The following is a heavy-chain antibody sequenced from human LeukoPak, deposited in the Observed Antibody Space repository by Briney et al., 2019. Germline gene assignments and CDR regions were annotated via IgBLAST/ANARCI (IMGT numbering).Heavy chain of an antibody. D-gene: IGHD6-6*01. CDR3: ARGRLMAAPDERYYFDY. J-gene: IGHJ4*02. V-gene: IGHV1-58*02. CDR1: GFTFTSSA. Sequence: SVKVSCKASGFTFTSSAMQWVRQARGQRLEWIGWIVVGSGNTNYAQKFQGGVTITADKSTSTAYMVLSSLRSEDTAVYYCARGRLMAAPDERYYFDYWGQGTLVTVSS. CDR2: IVVGSGNT.